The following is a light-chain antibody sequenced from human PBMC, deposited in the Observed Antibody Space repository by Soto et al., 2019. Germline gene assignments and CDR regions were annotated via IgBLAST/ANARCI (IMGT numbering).Light chain of an antibody. J-gene: IGKJ1*01. CDR1: QSVSSSY. Sequence: EIVLTQSPGTLSLSPGDRATLSCRASQSVSSSYLAWYQQKPEQAPRLLIYGASSRATGIPDRFSGSGSGTEFTLTISSLEPADFAVYYCQQYACSPRGAFGQGTKVEVK. V-gene: IGKV3-20*01. CDR2: GAS. CDR3: QQYACSPRGA.